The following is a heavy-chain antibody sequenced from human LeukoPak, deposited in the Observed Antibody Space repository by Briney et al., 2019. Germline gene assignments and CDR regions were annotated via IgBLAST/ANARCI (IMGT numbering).Heavy chain of an antibody. CDR2: ISYDGSNK. V-gene: IGHV3-30*04. CDR1: GFAFTSYA. D-gene: IGHD4-17*01. Sequence: PGGSLRLSCAASGFAFTSYAMHWVRQAPGKGLEWAAVISYDGSNKWDADSVKGRFTISRDNAKNSLYLQMNSLRAEDTAVYYCARAAGMTTVTTFDPWGQGTLVTVSS. J-gene: IGHJ5*02. CDR3: ARAAGMTTVTTFDP.